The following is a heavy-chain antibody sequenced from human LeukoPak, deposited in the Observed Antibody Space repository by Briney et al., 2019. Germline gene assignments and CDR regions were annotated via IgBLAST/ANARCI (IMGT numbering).Heavy chain of an antibody. Sequence: PGGSLRLSCAASGFTFSSYSMNWVRQAPGKGLEWVSSISSSSSYVYYADSVKGRFTISRDNAKNSLYLQMNSLRAEDTAVYYCARDDLGTSYFYHGMDVWGQGTTVTVSS. J-gene: IGHJ6*02. V-gene: IGHV3-21*01. CDR1: GFTFSSYS. CDR3: ARDDLGTSYFYHGMDV. CDR2: ISSSSSYV. D-gene: IGHD3/OR15-3a*01.